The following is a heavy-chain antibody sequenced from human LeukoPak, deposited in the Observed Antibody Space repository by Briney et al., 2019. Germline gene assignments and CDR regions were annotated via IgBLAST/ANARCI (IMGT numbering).Heavy chain of an antibody. CDR2: IWHDGSQK. J-gene: IGHJ4*02. Sequence: GGSLRLSCAASGFIFTKYGMHWVRQAPGKGLEWVAIIWHDGSQKHYADSVKGRFTISRDDCENMLYLEMNSLRAEDTAVYYCGRVGYSGNSVPIDYWGQGTLVTVSS. V-gene: IGHV3-33*01. D-gene: IGHD4-23*01. CDR3: GRVGYSGNSVPIDY. CDR1: GFIFTKYG.